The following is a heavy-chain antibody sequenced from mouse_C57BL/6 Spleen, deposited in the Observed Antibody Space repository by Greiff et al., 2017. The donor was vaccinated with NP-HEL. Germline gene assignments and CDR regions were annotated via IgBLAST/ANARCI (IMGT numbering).Heavy chain of an antibody. J-gene: IGHJ4*01. V-gene: IGHV5-17*01. CDR2: ISSGSSTI. D-gene: IGHD2-5*01. CDR1: GFTFSDYG. CDR3: ARGRYYSKRDYYAMDY. Sequence: EVKLQESGGGLVKPGGSLKLSCAASGFTFSDYGMHWVRQAPEKGLEWVAYISSGSSTIYYADTVKGRFTFSRDNAKNTLFLQMTSLRCEDTAMYYCARGRYYSKRDYYAMDYWGQGTSVTVSS.